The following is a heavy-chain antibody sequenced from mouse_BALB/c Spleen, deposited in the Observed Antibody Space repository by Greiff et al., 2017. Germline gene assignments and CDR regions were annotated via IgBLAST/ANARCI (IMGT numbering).Heavy chain of an antibody. CDR2: INPSTGYT. CDR3: ARYPDYYGSHFDY. CDR1: GYTFTSYW. J-gene: IGHJ2*01. D-gene: IGHD1-1*01. Sequence: QVQLQQSGAELAKPGASVKMSCKASGYTFTSYWMHWVKQRPGQGLEWIGYINPSTGYTEYNQKFKDKATLTADKSSSTAYMQLSSLTSEGSAVYYCARYPDYYGSHFDYWGQGTTLTVSS. V-gene: IGHV1-7*01.